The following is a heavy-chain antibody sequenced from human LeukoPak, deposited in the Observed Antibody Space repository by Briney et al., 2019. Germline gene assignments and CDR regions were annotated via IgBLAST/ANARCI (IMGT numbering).Heavy chain of an antibody. Sequence: GGSLRLSCAASGFTFSSYAMSWVRQAPGKGLEWVSGISTNGGSTSYADSVKGRFTISRDNPRNTLNMQMNSLSAEDTAVYYCSVMHRYYDGSGYWVQWGQGTLVTVSS. J-gene: IGHJ4*02. D-gene: IGHD3-22*01. CDR3: SVMHRYYDGSGYWVQ. V-gene: IGHV3-23*01. CDR2: ISTNGGST. CDR1: GFTFSSYA.